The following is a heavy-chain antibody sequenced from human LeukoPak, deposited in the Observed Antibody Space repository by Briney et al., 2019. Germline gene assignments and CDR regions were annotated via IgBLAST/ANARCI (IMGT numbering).Heavy chain of an antibody. CDR3: VREDVDTSFDY. CDR1: GFAFVDYA. D-gene: IGHD5-18*01. J-gene: IGHJ4*01. Sequence: PGGSLRLSCAASGFAFVDYAMNWVRQAPGEGLEWVSAISGDGSRTYYIDSVNGRFTISRDTSKNTLYLHLNSLRAEDTAVYYCVREDVDTSFDYWGHGTLVTVSS. V-gene: IGHV3-23*01. CDR2: ISGDGSRT.